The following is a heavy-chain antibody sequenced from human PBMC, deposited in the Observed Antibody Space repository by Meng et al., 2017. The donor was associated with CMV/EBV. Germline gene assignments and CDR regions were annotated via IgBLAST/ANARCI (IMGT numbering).Heavy chain of an antibody. CDR1: GFSFTSFA. Sequence: GGSLRLSCAASGFSFTSFAMSWVRQAPGKGLEWVSVIYTGGSSTYYADSVKGRFTISRDDLNNMLHLQMNSLRAEDTAVYYCVKETIRGDFGSGHYKVWSDYYYGMDVWGQGTTVTVSS. CDR3: VKETIRGDFGSGHYKVWSDYYYGMDV. V-gene: IGHV3-23*03. D-gene: IGHD3-3*01. CDR2: IYTGGSST. J-gene: IGHJ6*02.